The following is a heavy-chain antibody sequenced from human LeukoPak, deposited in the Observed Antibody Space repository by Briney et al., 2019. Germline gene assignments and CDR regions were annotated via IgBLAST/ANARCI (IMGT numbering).Heavy chain of an antibody. CDR3: ARLPMAVTPHVDY. V-gene: IGHV4-59*01. D-gene: IGHD2-21*02. CDR1: GASINSYY. J-gene: IGHJ4*02. CDR2: VHYTGST. Sequence: SETLSLTCSVSGASINSYYWSWIRQPPGKGLEWIGYVHYTGSTNYNPSLKSRVTISLGMSKNQFSLKLSSVTAADTAVYYCARLPMAVTPHVDYWGQGTLVTVSS.